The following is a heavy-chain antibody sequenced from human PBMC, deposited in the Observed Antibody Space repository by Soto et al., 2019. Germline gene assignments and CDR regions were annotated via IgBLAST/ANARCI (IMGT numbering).Heavy chain of an antibody. J-gene: IGHJ6*02. CDR3: ANSSPYIIVGTAYGNQYYYVMDV. V-gene: IGHV1-69*01. CDR2: IIPVFGTT. CDR1: GGTFSSYA. D-gene: IGHD2-2*01. Sequence: QVQLVQPGAEVKKPGSSVKVSCKASGGTFSSYAISWLRQAPGQGLEWMGGIIPVFGTTNYDKKFQGRVTIATVGSKHTAYMVLRRLRSPDTAAYYCANSSPYIIVGTAYGNQYYYVMDVWGQWTTVTVS.